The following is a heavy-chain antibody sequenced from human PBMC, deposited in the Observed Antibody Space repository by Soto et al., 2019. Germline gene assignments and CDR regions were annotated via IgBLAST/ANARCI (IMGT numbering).Heavy chain of an antibody. V-gene: IGHV3-30-3*01. CDR1: GFSFSSYA. CDR3: VQSSNLRSNFDY. D-gene: IGHD4-4*01. CDR2: ISYDGNNK. Sequence: SLRLSCAASGFSFSSYAMHWVRQAPGKGLEWAAVISYDGNNKYYADSVKGRFTISRDNSKNTLYVQMNSLRAEDTAVYYCVQSSNLRSNFDYWGQGTLVTVSS. J-gene: IGHJ4*02.